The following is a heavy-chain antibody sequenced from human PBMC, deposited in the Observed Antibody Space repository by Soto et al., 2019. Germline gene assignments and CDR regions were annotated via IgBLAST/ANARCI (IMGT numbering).Heavy chain of an antibody. CDR2: INAGNGNT. Sequence: ASVKVSCKASGYTFTSYAMHWVRQAPGQRLEWMGWINAGNGNTKYSQKFQGRVTITRDTSASTAYMELSSLRSEGTAVYYCARDSPPIVVVPAATADNWFDPWGQGTLVTVSS. V-gene: IGHV1-3*01. CDR1: GYTFTSYA. CDR3: ARDSPPIVVVPAATADNWFDP. J-gene: IGHJ5*02. D-gene: IGHD2-2*01.